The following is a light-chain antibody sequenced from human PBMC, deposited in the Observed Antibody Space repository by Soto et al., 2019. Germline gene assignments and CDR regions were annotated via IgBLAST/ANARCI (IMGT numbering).Light chain of an antibody. Sequence: QRVLTQSPSASASLGASVKLTCTLSSMDSSYAIAWHQQQPEKGPRTLMKLNSDGRHTKGDGIPDRFSGSSSGAERYLTISSLQSEDEADYYCQTWVTGTWVFGGGTKLTAL. J-gene: IGLJ3*02. CDR3: QTWVTGTWV. V-gene: IGLV4-69*01. CDR1: SMDSSYA. CDR2: LNSDGRH.